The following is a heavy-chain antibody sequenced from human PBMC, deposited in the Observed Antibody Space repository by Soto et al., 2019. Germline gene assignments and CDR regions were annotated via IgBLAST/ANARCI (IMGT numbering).Heavy chain of an antibody. J-gene: IGHJ6*02. V-gene: IGHV4-34*01. CDR1: GGSFSGYY. CDR3: ARGLLWFGELLLVRRYYYGMDV. Sequence: SETLSLTCAVYGGSFSGYYWSWIRQPPGKGLEWIGEINHSGSTNYNPSLKSRVTISVDTSKNQFSLKLSSVTAADTAVYYCARGLLWFGELLLVRRYYYGMDVWGQGTTVTVSS. CDR2: INHSGST. D-gene: IGHD3-10*01.